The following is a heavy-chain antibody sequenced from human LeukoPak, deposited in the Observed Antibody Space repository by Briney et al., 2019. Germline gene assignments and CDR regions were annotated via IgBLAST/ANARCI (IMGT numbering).Heavy chain of an antibody. Sequence: SETLSLTCTVSGGSISTYYWSWIRQPPGKGLEGIGYIYNSGSTNYNPSLKSRVTISVDTSKNQFSLKLSSVTAADTAVYYCARDVGGYSYGLYYFDYWGQGTLVTVSS. CDR1: GGSISTYY. J-gene: IGHJ4*02. CDR2: IYNSGST. D-gene: IGHD5-18*01. CDR3: ARDVGGYSYGLYYFDY. V-gene: IGHV4-59*01.